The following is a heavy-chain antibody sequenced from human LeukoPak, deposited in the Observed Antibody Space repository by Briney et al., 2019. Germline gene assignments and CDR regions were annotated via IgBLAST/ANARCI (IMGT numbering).Heavy chain of an antibody. D-gene: IGHD3-10*01. CDR1: VGSFSGYY. CDR3: ARGGITMVRGVIRRGQYYYGMDV. Sequence: SETLSLTCAVYVGSFSGYYWRCIRQPPRKGLEWIGEINNSGSTNYNPSPKSRVTISVDTSKNQSSLELSSVTAADTAVYYCARGGITMVRGVIRRGQYYYGMDVWGQGTTVTVSS. CDR2: INNSGST. J-gene: IGHJ6*02. V-gene: IGHV4-34*01.